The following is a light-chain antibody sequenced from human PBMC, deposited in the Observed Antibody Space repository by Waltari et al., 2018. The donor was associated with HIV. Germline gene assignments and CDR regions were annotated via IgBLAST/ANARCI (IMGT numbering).Light chain of an antibody. CDR2: EVT. CDR3: SSYAGSNNVV. V-gene: IGLV2-8*01. J-gene: IGLJ2*01. Sequence: QSALPQPPSASGSAGQSVSISCTGTSSDVGTYNYVPWYRQHPGKAHKLMVYEVTKRPSGVPDRFSGSKSGNTASLTVSGLQAEDEADYYCSSYAGSNNVVFGGGTKLTVL. CDR1: SSDVGTYNY.